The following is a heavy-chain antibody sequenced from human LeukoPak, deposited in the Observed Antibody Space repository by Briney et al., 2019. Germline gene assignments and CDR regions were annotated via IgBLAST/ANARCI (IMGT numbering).Heavy chain of an antibody. CDR2: IYHSGST. Sequence: SETLSLTCTVSGYSISSNYHWGWIRQPPGKGLEWIATIYHSGSTYYNPSLKSRVTISVDTSKNQFSLKMRPVTAADTAVYYRARVRAVAGTPPDYWGQGTLVTVSS. CDR1: GYSISSNYH. J-gene: IGHJ4*02. CDR3: ARVRAVAGTPPDY. V-gene: IGHV4-38-2*02. D-gene: IGHD6-19*01.